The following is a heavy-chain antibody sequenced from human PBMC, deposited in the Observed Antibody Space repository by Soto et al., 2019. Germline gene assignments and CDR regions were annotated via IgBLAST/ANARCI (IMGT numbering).Heavy chain of an antibody. D-gene: IGHD6-13*01. V-gene: IGHV1-2*04. Sequence: ASVKVSCKASGYTFTGYYMHWVRQAPGQGLEWMGWINPNSGGTNYAQKFQGWVTMTRDTSASTAYMELSSLRSEDTAVYYCARDRRAAAGIFFDYWGQGTLVTVSS. CDR2: INPNSGGT. CDR3: ARDRRAAAGIFFDY. CDR1: GYTFTGYY. J-gene: IGHJ4*02.